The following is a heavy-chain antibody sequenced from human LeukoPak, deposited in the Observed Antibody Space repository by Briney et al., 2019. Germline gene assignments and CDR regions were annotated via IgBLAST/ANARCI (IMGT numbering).Heavy chain of an antibody. Sequence: GGSLRLSCAASGFTFSSYGMHWVRQAPGKGREWVAVISYDGSNKYYADSVKGRFTISRDNSKNTLYLQMNSLRAEDTAEYYCAKDVYYDSSGSTAFDIWGQGTMVTVSS. CDR2: ISYDGSNK. D-gene: IGHD3-22*01. CDR1: GFTFSSYG. V-gene: IGHV3-30*18. J-gene: IGHJ3*02. CDR3: AKDVYYDSSGSTAFDI.